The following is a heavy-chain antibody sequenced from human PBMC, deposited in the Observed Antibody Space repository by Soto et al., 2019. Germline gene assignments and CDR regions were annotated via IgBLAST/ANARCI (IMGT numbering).Heavy chain of an antibody. CDR2: IYPGDSDT. CDR1: GYSFTSYW. J-gene: IGHJ6*02. Sequence: PGECLNISCKGSGYSFTSYWIGWGRQMPVKVLELMGIIYPGDSDTRYSPSFQGQVTISADKSISTAYLQWSSLKASDTAMYYCARHGVVVAARRSYYYGMDVWGQGTTVTVSS. CDR3: ARHGVVVAARRSYYYGMDV. D-gene: IGHD2-15*01. V-gene: IGHV5-51*01.